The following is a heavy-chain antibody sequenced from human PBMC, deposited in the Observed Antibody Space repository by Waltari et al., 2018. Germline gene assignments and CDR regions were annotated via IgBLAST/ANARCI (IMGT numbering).Heavy chain of an antibody. CDR1: GYTLTELS. J-gene: IGHJ3*02. CDR2: FDPEDGET. D-gene: IGHD3-22*01. V-gene: IGHV1-24*01. Sequence: QVQLVQSGAEVKKPGASVKVSCKVSGYTLTELSMHWVRQAPGNGLAWMGGFDPEDGETIYAQKFQGRVTMTEDTSTDTAYMELSSLRSEDTAVYYCATVRNYYDSSGYGDVDAFDIWGQGTMVTVSS. CDR3: ATVRNYYDSSGYGDVDAFDI.